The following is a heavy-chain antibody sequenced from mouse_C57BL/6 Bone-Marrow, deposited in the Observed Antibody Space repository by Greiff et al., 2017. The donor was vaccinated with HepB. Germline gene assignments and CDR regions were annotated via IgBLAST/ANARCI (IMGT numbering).Heavy chain of an antibody. Sequence: EVKLVESGGGLVKPGGSLKLSCAASGFTFSSYAMSWVRQTPEKRLEWVATISDGGSYTYYPDNVKGRFTISRDNAKNNLYLQMSHLKSKDTAMYYCARHTGTNYAMDYWGQGTSVTVSS. CDR2: ISDGGSYT. D-gene: IGHD4-1*01. V-gene: IGHV5-4*03. J-gene: IGHJ4*01. CDR1: GFTFSSYA. CDR3: ARHTGTNYAMDY.